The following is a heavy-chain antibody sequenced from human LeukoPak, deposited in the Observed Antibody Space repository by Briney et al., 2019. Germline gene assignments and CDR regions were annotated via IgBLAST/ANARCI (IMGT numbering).Heavy chain of an antibody. CDR3: AKDPTKYDILTGYYLSWFDP. CDR2: IKGDGSTA. V-gene: IGHV3-74*01. J-gene: IGHJ5*02. Sequence: PGGSLRLSCAASGFTFSNYWMNWVRQAPGKGLVWVSRIKGDGSTATYADSVKGRFSISRDNAKNTLYLQMNSLRAEDTAVYYCAKDPTKYDILTGYYLSWFDPWGQGTLVTVSS. D-gene: IGHD3-9*01. CDR1: GFTFSNYW.